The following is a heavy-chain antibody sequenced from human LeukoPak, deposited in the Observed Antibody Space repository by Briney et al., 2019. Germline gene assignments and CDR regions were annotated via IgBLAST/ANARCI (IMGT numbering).Heavy chain of an antibody. CDR3: AKGEAVVRGVIMGSYFDY. CDR1: GFTFSSYG. Sequence: GGSLRLSCAASGFTFSSYGMHWVRQAPGKGLEWVAVIPYDGSNKYYADSVKGRFTISRDNSKNTLYLQMNSLRAEDTAVYYCAKGEAVVRGVIMGSYFDYWGQGTLVTVSS. D-gene: IGHD3-10*01. J-gene: IGHJ4*02. CDR2: IPYDGSNK. V-gene: IGHV3-30*18.